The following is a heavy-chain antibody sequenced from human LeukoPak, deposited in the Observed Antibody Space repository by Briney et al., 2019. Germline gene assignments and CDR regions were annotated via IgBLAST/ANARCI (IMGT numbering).Heavy chain of an antibody. D-gene: IGHD5-24*01. CDR3: AKDIQLSA. CDR2: IASSGRNT. Sequence: GGSLRLSCAASGFNFNDAAMTWVRQAPGKGLEWVSLIASSGRNTYYTDSVRGRFTISRDNSKNTLSLQMNSLRVEDTTMYYCAKDIQLSAWGLGTMVTVSS. V-gene: IGHV3-23*01. CDR1: GFNFNDAA. J-gene: IGHJ3*01.